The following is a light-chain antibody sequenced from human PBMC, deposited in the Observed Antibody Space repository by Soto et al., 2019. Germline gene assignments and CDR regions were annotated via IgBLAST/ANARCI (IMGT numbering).Light chain of an antibody. CDR2: GDI. CDR3: QSYDSSLSAVV. V-gene: IGLV1-40*01. CDR1: TSNIGAGFD. Sequence: QSVLTQPPSVSGAPGQRVTISCAGRTSNIGAGFDVNWYQQLPGTAPKLLVYGDINRPSGVPDRFSGSKSGTSASLAITGLQAEDEADYYCQSYDSSLSAVVFGGGTKLTVL. J-gene: IGLJ2*01.